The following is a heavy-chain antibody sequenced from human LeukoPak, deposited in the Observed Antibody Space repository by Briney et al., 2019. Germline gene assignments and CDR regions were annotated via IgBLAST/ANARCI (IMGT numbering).Heavy chain of an antibody. Sequence: GGSLRLSCAASGFSFSGYGLHWVRQAPGKGLEWVAFIRYDGSNKYYADSVKGRFTISRDDSRDTLYLQMNSLRAEDTAVYYCAKIDVRAPDSNYWGQGILVTVSS. CDR2: IRYDGSNK. D-gene: IGHD3-3*01. CDR3: AKIDVRAPDSNY. J-gene: IGHJ4*02. V-gene: IGHV3-30*02. CDR1: GFSFSGYG.